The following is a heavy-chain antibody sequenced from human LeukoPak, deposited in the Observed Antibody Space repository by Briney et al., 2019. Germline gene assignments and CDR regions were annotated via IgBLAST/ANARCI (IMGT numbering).Heavy chain of an antibody. J-gene: IGHJ4*02. D-gene: IGHD3-22*01. CDR3: AREVSEGFDF. CDR1: GFTFSNYW. V-gene: IGHV3-7*01. Sequence: GGSLRLSCAASGFTFSNYWMGWVRQAPGKRLEWVANMNIDGSEKYYADSVKGRFSISRDNAKNSLYLQMNSLRAEDTALYYCAREVSEGFDFWGQGTLVTVSS. CDR2: MNIDGSEK.